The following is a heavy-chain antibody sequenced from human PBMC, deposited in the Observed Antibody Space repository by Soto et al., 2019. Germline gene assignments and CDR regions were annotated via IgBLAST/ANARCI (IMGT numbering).Heavy chain of an antibody. D-gene: IGHD4-17*01. CDR1: GYTLTELS. CDR3: ASLWHGDYVDGNWFDP. J-gene: IGHJ5*02. V-gene: IGHV1-24*01. Sequence: GASVKVSCKVSGYTLTELSMHWVRQAPGKGLEWMGGFDPEDGETIYAQKFQGRVTMTEDTSTDTAYMELSSLRSEDTAVYYCASLWHGDYVDGNWFDPWGQGTLVTVSS. CDR2: FDPEDGET.